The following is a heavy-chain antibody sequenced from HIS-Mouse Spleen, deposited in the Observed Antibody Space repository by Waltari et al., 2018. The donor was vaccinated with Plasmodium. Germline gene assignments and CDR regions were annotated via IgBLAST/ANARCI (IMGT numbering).Heavy chain of an antibody. CDR1: GSTFSSYG. CDR2: IAYDGSNK. CDR3: AKEVLGYYDFWSRPDY. J-gene: IGHJ4*02. D-gene: IGHD3-3*01. Sequence: QVQLVESGGGVVQPGRSLRLSCAASGSTFSSYGLHWVRQAPGKGLEWVAVIAYDGSNKYYADSGKGRFTISRDNSKNTLYLQMNSLRAEDTAVYYCAKEVLGYYDFWSRPDYWGQGTLVTVSS. V-gene: IGHV3-30*18.